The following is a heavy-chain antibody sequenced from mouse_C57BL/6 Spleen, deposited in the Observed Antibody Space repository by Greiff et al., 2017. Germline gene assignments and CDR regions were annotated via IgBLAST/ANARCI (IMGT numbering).Heavy chain of an antibody. Sequence: VQLQQPGAELVKPGASVKVSCKASGYTFTSYWMHWVKQRPIQGLEWIGNIDPSDSETHYNQKFKDKATLTVDKSSSTAYMQLSSLTSEDSAVYYCASRGAMDYWGQGTSVTVSS. V-gene: IGHV1-52*01. CDR3: ASRGAMDY. CDR1: GYTFTSYW. CDR2: IDPSDSET. J-gene: IGHJ4*01.